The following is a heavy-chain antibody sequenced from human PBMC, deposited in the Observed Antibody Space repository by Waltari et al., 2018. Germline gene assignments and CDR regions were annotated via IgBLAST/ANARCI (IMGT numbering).Heavy chain of an antibody. J-gene: IGHJ4*02. Sequence: EVQLVESGGGLIQPGGSLRLSCAASGFTVSSDYMSWVRQAPGKGLEWVSVIYSGGSKYYADSVKGRFTISRDNSKNTLYLQMNSLRAEDTAVYYCARDQRGYSYGYYFDYWGQGTLVTVSS. D-gene: IGHD5-18*01. CDR2: IYSGGSK. V-gene: IGHV3-53*01. CDR3: ARDQRGYSYGYYFDY. CDR1: GFTVSSDY.